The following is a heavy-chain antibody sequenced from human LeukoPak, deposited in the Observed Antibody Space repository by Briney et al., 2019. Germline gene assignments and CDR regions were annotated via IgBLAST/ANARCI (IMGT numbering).Heavy chain of an antibody. D-gene: IGHD6-19*01. Sequence: GGSLRLSCAASGLRFSSYWMDWVRQAPGKGLEWVAHIKEDGSGEYYVDSVKGRFTISIDNAKKSMYLQMNSLRVEDTAIYYCVSGSGWIFDYWGQGTLVTVSS. CDR2: IKEDGSGE. CDR1: GLRFSSYW. V-gene: IGHV3-7*03. CDR3: VSGSGWIFDY. J-gene: IGHJ4*02.